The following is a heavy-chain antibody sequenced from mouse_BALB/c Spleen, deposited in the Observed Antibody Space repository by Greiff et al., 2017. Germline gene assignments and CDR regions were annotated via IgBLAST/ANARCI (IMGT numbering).Heavy chain of an antibody. Sequence: EVQGVESGGGLVKPGGSLKLSCAASGFTFSSYAMSWVRQTPEKRLEWVATISSGGSYTYYPDSVKGRFTISRDNAKNTLYLQMSSLRSEDTAMYYCARTYGPSYAMDYWGQGTSVTVSS. CDR3: ARTYGPSYAMDY. V-gene: IGHV5-9-3*01. J-gene: IGHJ4*01. CDR2: ISSGGSYT. CDR1: GFTFSSYA. D-gene: IGHD2-10*02.